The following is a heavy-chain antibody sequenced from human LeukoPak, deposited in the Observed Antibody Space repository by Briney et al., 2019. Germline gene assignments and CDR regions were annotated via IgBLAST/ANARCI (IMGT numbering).Heavy chain of an antibody. CDR3: ARRRDSSSWAEIFDY. J-gene: IGHJ4*02. Sequence: GESLKISCKGSGYSFTTYWIGWVRQMPGKGLEWMGIIYPGDSDTRYSPSFQGQVTISADKSISTAYLQWSSLKASDTAMYYCARRRDSSSWAEIFDYWGQGTLVTVSS. V-gene: IGHV5-51*01. CDR2: IYPGDSDT. CDR1: GYSFTTYW. D-gene: IGHD6-13*01.